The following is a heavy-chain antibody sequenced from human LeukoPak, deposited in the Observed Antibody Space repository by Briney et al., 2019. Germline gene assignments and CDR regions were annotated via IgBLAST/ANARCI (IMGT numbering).Heavy chain of an antibody. Sequence: PGGSLRLSCAASGFTFSTYGMSWVRQAPGKGLEWVSPVSGSGAIAYYTDSDKGRFTISRDNSKNTLYLQMSSLTAKDTAVYYCAKDRSIGTYYTFDSWGQGTLVTVSS. V-gene: IGHV3-23*01. D-gene: IGHD1-26*01. J-gene: IGHJ4*02. CDR1: GFTFSTYG. CDR2: VSGSGAIA. CDR3: AKDRSIGTYYTFDS.